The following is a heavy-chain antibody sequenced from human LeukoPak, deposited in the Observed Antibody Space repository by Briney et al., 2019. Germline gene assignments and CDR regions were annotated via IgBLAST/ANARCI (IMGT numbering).Heavy chain of an antibody. CDR1: EFTFSSNY. CDR3: ATFTPLRAFDF. Sequence: GGSLRLSCAASEFTFSSNYMNWVRQAPGKGLEWVSFIYSGGSTYYADSVRGRFTISRDSSKNTLYLQMNSLRAEDTAVYFCATFTPLRAFDFWGQGTLVTVSS. D-gene: IGHD3-16*01. CDR2: IYSGGST. V-gene: IGHV3-66*01. J-gene: IGHJ4*02.